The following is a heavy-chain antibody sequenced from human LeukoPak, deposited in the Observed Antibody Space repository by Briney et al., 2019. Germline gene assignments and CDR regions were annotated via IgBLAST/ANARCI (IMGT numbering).Heavy chain of an antibody. CDR1: GFTFINTW. J-gene: IGHJ4*02. CDR3: AKELRGYSYGEH. Sequence: GGSLRLSCAASGFTFINTWMNWVRQAPGKGLEWVAVVSYDGSKKFYADSVKGRFTISRDNSKNTLSLQMNSLRAEDTAVYYCAKELRGYSYGEHWGQGTLVTVSS. V-gene: IGHV3-30*18. D-gene: IGHD5-18*01. CDR2: VSYDGSKK.